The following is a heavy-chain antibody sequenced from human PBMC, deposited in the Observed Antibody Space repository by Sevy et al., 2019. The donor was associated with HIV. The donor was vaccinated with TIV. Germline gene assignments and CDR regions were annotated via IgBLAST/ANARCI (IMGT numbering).Heavy chain of an antibody. Sequence: GGSLRLSCAASGFTFSKYSMSWVRQPPGKGLEWVSTLSFGCGEINHADSVKGRFTISRDNSKNSLYLQMNNLRAEDTAVYYCXRXGCTKPHDYWGQGTLVTVSS. V-gene: IGHV3-23*01. J-gene: IGHJ4*02. D-gene: IGHD2-8*01. CDR2: LSFGCGEI. CDR3: XRXGCTKPHDY. CDR1: GFTFSKYS.